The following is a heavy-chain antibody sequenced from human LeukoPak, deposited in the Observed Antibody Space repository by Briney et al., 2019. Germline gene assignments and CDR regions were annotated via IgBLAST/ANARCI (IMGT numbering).Heavy chain of an antibody. CDR2: ISAYNGDT. CDR3: ARVGMEIGWSLEL. D-gene: IGHD2-21*01. J-gene: IGHJ2*01. CDR1: GYTFTSYY. Sequence: ASVKVSCKASGYTFTSYYMHWVRQAPGQGLEWLGWISAYNGDTRYEQNFQGRVTLTTDTSTTTAYMEMRSLRSDDTAVYYCARVGMEIGWSLELWGRGTLVTVSS. V-gene: IGHV1-18*04.